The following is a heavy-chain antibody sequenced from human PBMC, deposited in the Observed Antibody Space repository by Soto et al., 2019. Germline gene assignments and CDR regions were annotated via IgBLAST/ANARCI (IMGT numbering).Heavy chain of an antibody. J-gene: IGHJ4*02. CDR3: ARGPSYSDSYFDH. CDR2: VSGSGGST. Sequence: GGSLRLSCAASGFTFSSYAMSWVRQAPGKGPERVSAVSGSGGSTYYADSVKGRFTISRDNSKNTVYLQMNSLRLEDTAVYYCARGPSYSDSYFDHWGQGTLVTVSS. D-gene: IGHD4-17*01. V-gene: IGHV3-23*01. CDR1: GFTFSSYA.